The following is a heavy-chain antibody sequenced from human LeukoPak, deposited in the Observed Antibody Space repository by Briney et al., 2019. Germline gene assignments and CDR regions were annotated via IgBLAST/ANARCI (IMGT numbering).Heavy chain of an antibody. CDR2: IYYSGST. CDR3: ASTEWELGAFDI. CDR1: GGSISSSSYY. V-gene: IGHV4-39*01. J-gene: IGHJ3*02. Sequence: TSETLSLTCTVSGGSISSSSYYWGWIRQPPGKGLEWIGSIYYSGSTYYNPSLKSRVTISVDTSKNQFSLKLSSVTAADTAVYYCASTEWELGAFDIWGQGTMVTVSS. D-gene: IGHD1-26*01.